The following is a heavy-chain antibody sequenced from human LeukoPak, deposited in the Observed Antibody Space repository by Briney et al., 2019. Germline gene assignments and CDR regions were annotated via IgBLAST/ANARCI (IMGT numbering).Heavy chain of an antibody. CDR1: GGSINSGSYY. J-gene: IGHJ4*02. V-gene: IGHV4-61*02. CDR3: ARAPLDYGVDY. D-gene: IGHD4-17*01. CDR2: IYTSGST. Sequence: SQTLSLTCTVSGGSINSGSYYWSWIRQPAGKGLEWIGRIYTSGSTNYNPSLKSRVTISVDTSKNQFSLKLSSVTAADTAVYYCARAPLDYGVDYWGQGTLVTVSS.